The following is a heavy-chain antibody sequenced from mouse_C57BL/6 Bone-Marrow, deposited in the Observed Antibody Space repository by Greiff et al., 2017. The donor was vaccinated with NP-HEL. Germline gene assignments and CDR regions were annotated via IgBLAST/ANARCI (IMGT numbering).Heavy chain of an antibody. V-gene: IGHV5-17*01. J-gene: IGHJ1*03. CDR1: GFTFSDYG. D-gene: IGHD1-1*01. CDR3: ARVDYGSSWYFDV. Sequence: EVQLVESGGGLVKPGGSLKLSCAASGFTFSDYGMHWVRQAPEKGLEWVAYISSGSSTIYYADTVKGRFTISRDNAKNTLFLQMTSLRSEDTAMYYCARVDYGSSWYFDVWGTGTTVTVSS. CDR2: ISSGSSTI.